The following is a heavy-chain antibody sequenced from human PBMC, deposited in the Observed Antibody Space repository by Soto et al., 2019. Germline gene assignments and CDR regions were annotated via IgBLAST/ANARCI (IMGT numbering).Heavy chain of an antibody. CDR2: INPNSGGT. Sequence: ASVKVSCRTSGYTFTGYYMHWVRQAPGQGLEWMGWINPNSGGTNYAQKFQGRVTMTRDTSISTAYMELSRLRSDDTAVYYCATVLEEDLFSWFDPWGPGTLVTVSS. CDR1: GYTFTGYY. CDR3: ATVLEEDLFSWFDP. D-gene: IGHD3-10*02. J-gene: IGHJ5*02. V-gene: IGHV1-2*02.